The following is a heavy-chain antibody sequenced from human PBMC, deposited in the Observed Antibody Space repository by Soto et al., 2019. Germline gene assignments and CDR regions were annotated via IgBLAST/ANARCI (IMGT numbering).Heavy chain of an antibody. CDR1: GLSFSSYA. J-gene: IGHJ1*01. D-gene: IGHD4-17*01. Sequence: GSLSLSGAASGLSFSSYAMSWVGQAPGKGLEWVSAISGSGGSKYYADSVKGRFTISRDNSKKTLYLQMNSLRAEDTAVYYCARTVPPPRAEYFQHWGQGTLVTVSA. V-gene: IGHV3-23*01. CDR3: ARTVPPPRAEYFQH. CDR2: ISGSGGSK.